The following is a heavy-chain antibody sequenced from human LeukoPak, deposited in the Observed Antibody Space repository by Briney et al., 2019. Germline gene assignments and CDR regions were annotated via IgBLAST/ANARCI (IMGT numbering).Heavy chain of an antibody. Sequence: SVKVSCKASGGTFSSYTISWVRQAPGQGLEWMGRIIPILGIANYAQKFQGRVTITAGKSTSTAYMELSSLRSEDTAVYYCARDYDTVTPLFDYWGQGTLVTVSS. CDR2: IIPILGIA. J-gene: IGHJ4*02. CDR1: GGTFSSYT. V-gene: IGHV1-69*04. D-gene: IGHD4-17*01. CDR3: ARDYDTVTPLFDY.